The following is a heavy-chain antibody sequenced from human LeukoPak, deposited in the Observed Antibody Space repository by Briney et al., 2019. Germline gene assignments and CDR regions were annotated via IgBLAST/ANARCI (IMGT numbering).Heavy chain of an antibody. V-gene: IGHV4-4*02. Sequence: PSETLSLTCAVSGGSISSSNWWSWVRQPPGKGLEWIGEIYHSGSTYYNPSLKSRVTISVDTSKNQFSLKLSSVTAADTAVYYCARALVVTANNWFDPWGQGTLVTVSS. CDR3: ARALVVTANNWFDP. D-gene: IGHD2-21*02. CDR2: IYHSGST. J-gene: IGHJ5*02. CDR1: GGSISSSNW.